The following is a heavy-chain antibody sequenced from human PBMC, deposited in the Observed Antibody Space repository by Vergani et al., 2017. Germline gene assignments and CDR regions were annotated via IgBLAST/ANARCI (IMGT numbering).Heavy chain of an antibody. D-gene: IGHD6-13*01. CDR3: ARDYPIAAAGSLSDAFDI. V-gene: IGHV4-59*01. CDR1: GGSISSYY. CDR2: IYYSGST. J-gene: IGHJ3*02. Sequence: QVQLQESGPGLVKPSETLSLTCTVSGGSISSYYWSWFRQPPGKGLEWIGYIYYSGSTNYNPSLKSRVTIAVDTAKNQWSLKLSSVTAADTAVYYCARDYPIAAAGSLSDAFDIWGQGTMVTVSS.